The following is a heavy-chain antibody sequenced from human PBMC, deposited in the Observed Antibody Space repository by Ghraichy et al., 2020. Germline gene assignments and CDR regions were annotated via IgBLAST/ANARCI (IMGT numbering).Heavy chain of an antibody. V-gene: IGHV4-4*07. J-gene: IGHJ4*02. D-gene: IGHD4-17*01. CDR2: IYTGGNT. CDR1: GVSIRTYY. CDR3: ALATVTPPLDS. Sequence: SETLSLTCTVSGVSIRTYYWSWIRQTAGKGLEWIGRIYTGGNTNYNPSLKSRLTMSADTSKSQFSLKLTSVTAADTAVYYCALATVTPPLDSWGQGIQVTVSS.